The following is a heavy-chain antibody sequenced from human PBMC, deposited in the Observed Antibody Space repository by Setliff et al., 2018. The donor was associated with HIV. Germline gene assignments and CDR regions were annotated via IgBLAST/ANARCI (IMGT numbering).Heavy chain of an antibody. V-gene: IGHV4-31*03. D-gene: IGHD3-10*01. CDR2: IYYNGRVSYSEKT. CDR3: ARDLSPYGSGDPYYYYGMDV. Sequence: SETLSLTCTVSGGSISRSSYFWTWIRQRPGQGLEWIGYIYYNGRVSYSEKTYYSPSLKSRVTISVDSSKNQFSLKLSSVTAADTAVYYCARDLSPYGSGDPYYYYGMDVWGQGTTVTVS. J-gene: IGHJ6*02. CDR1: GGSISRSSYF.